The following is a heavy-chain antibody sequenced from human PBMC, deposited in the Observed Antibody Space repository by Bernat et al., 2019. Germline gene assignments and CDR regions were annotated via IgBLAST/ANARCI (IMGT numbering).Heavy chain of an antibody. J-gene: IGHJ5*02. CDR3: ARVTLARGVRIKRGWFDP. Sequence: QVQVVQSGGEVKKPGASVKVSCKASGFTFSTYGVTWVRQAPGQGLEWMGWISGKNDNTNYEQKFQGRVTLTTDTSTGTAYMELRSLRSDDTAGYYCARVTLARGVRIKRGWFDPWGQGTLVTVSS. D-gene: IGHD3-10*01. CDR2: ISGKNDNT. CDR1: GFTFSTYG. V-gene: IGHV1-18*01.